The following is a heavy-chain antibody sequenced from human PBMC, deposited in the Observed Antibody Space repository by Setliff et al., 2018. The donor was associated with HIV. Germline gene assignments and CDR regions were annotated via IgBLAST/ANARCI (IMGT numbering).Heavy chain of an antibody. CDR2: IYNSAST. V-gene: IGHV4-59*12. CDR3: ARGRDYVWGSYRPRRYYYYNMDV. Sequence: PSETLSLTCTVSGDSISTDYWTWIRQPPGKGLEWIGYIYNSASTNYNPSLKSRVTISVDTSKNQFSLKLTSVTAADTAVYYCARGRDYVWGSYRPRRYYYYNMDVWGKGTTVTVSS. CDR1: GDSISTDY. J-gene: IGHJ6*03. D-gene: IGHD3-16*02.